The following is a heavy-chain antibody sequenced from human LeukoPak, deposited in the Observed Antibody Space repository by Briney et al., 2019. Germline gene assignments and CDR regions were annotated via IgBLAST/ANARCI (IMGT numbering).Heavy chain of an antibody. CDR2: INTDSSDI. Sequence: GGSLRLSCAASGFTFSRYALNWVRQAPGKGLQWVSYINTDSSDIHYADSVKGRFTISRDNARNTLYLQLSSLRAEDSAVYYCARDTFQPGLIDSWGQGTLVTVSS. CDR1: GFTFSRYA. V-gene: IGHV3-21*05. D-gene: IGHD2-2*01. J-gene: IGHJ4*02. CDR3: ARDTFQPGLIDS.